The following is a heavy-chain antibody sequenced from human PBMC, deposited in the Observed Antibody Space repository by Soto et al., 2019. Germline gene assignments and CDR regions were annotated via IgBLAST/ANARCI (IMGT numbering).Heavy chain of an antibody. CDR2: IIPIFGTA. Sequence: QVQLVQSGAEVKKPGSSVKVSCKASGGTFSSYAISWVRQAPGQGLEWMGGIIPIFGTANYAQKFQGRVTISEDESTSTAYREPSRLITEDTSVYYCARDISDPYYYYYGIGALGPGTTVTVSS. V-gene: IGHV1-69*01. D-gene: IGHD3-10*01. CDR3: ARDISDPYYYYYGIGA. J-gene: IGHJ6*02. CDR1: GGTFSSYA.